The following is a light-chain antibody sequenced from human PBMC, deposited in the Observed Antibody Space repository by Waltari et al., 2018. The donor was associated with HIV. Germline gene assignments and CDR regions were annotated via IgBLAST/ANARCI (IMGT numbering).Light chain of an antibody. Sequence: DIQMTQSPSSASASVGDRVTITCRASQGINNYLAWYQQKPGKAPKLLLYAASSLQSGVPSRFSGSASGTDFTLIISSLQPEDFATYYCQQGNSFPITFGQGTRLEIK. J-gene: IGKJ5*01. V-gene: IGKV1-12*01. CDR3: QQGNSFPIT. CDR1: QGINNY. CDR2: AAS.